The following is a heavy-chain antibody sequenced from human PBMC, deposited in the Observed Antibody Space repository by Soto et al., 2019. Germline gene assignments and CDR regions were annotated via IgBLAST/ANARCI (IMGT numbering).Heavy chain of an antibody. J-gene: IGHJ6*03. V-gene: IGHV4-39*01. CDR2: MSYSRST. Sequence: QLQLQESGPGLVKPSETLSLTCSVSGGSISSNNYYWGWIRQPPGKGLEWIGSMSYSRSTYYNPSLKSRVTISVDTSKNQFSLKLTSVTAADTAVYYCARGLILWFGELSRRGGYYYYMDVWGKGTTVTVSS. CDR3: ARGLILWFGELSRRGGYYYYMDV. D-gene: IGHD3-10*01. CDR1: GGSISSNNYY.